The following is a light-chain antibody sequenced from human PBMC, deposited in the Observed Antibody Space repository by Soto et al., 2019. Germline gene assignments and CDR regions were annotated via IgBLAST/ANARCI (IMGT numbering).Light chain of an antibody. CDR1: NIGSKS. CDR2: DDK. J-gene: IGLJ1*01. Sequence: SYELTQPPSVSVAPGQTARITCGGNNIGSKSGHWFQQKPGQSPVLVVYDDKDRPSGIPERFSGSNSGNTATLTISRVEAGDEADYFCQVWDSSTDQYVFATGTKLTVL. CDR3: QVWDSSTDQYV. V-gene: IGLV3-21*02.